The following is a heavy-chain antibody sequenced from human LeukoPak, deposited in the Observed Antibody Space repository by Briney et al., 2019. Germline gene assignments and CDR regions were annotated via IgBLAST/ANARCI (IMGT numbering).Heavy chain of an antibody. V-gene: IGHV4-30-4*08. J-gene: IGHJ6*03. Sequence: SETLSLTCTVSGGSISSGDYYWSWIRQPPGKGLEWIGYIYYSGSTYYNPSLKSRVTISVDTSRNQFSLKLSSVTAADTAVCYCAGAGYCSSPSCYTAYYYYMDVWGKGTTVTVSS. CDR1: GGSISSGDYY. CDR3: AGAGYCSSPSCYTAYYYYMDV. D-gene: IGHD2-2*02. CDR2: IYYSGST.